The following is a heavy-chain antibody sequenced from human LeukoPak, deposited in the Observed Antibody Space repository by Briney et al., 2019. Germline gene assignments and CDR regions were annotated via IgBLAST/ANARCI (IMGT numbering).Heavy chain of an antibody. J-gene: IGHJ4*02. Sequence: ASVKVSCKASGYTFTSYGISWVRQAPGQGLEWMGWIGAYNGNTNYAQKLQGRVTMTTDTSTSTAYMELRSLRSDDTAVYYCALSKGYFDWLSKSYWGQGTLVTVSS. CDR3: ALSKGYFDWLSKSY. V-gene: IGHV1-18*01. CDR2: IGAYNGNT. D-gene: IGHD3-9*01. CDR1: GYTFTSYG.